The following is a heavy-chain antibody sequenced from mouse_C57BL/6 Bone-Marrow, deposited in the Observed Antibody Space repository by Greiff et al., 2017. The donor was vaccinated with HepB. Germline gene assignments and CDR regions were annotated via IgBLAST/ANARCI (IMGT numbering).Heavy chain of an antibody. J-gene: IGHJ4*01. D-gene: IGHD4-1*02. CDR1: GYTFTDYE. CDR3: TRSQPNWDGFS. CDR2: IDPETGGT. V-gene: IGHV1-15*01. Sequence: QVQLQHSGAELVRPGASVTLSCKASGYTFTDYEMHWVKQTPVHGLEWIGAIDPETGGTAYNQKFKGKAILTADKSSSTAYMELRSLTSEDSAVYYCTRSQPNWDGFSWGQGTSVTVSS.